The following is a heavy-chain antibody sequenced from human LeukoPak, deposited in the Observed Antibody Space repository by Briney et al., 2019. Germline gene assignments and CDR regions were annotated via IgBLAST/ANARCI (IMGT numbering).Heavy chain of an antibody. V-gene: IGHV1-69*13. CDR3: ARQYQPLINWFDP. CDR1: GGTFSSYA. CDR2: IIPIFGTA. Sequence: GASVKVSCKASGGTFSSYAISWVRQAPGQGLEWMGGIIPIFGTANYARKFQGRVTITADESTSTAYMELSSLRSEDTAVYYCARQYQPLINWFDPWGQGTLVTVSS. J-gene: IGHJ5*02. D-gene: IGHD2-2*01.